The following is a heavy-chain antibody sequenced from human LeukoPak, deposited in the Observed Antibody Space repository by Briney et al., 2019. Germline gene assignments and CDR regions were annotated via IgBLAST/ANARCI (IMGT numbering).Heavy chain of an antibody. V-gene: IGHV1-24*01. CDR3: ATEYCSSTSCYPDAFDI. J-gene: IGHJ3*02. CDR2: FDPEDGET. CDR1: GYTLTELS. Sequence: ASVKVSCKVSGYTLTELSMHWVRQAPGKGLEWMGGFDPEDGETIYAQKLQGRVTMTEDTSTDPAYMELSSLRSEDTAVYYCATEYCSSTSCYPDAFDIWGQGTMVTVSS. D-gene: IGHD2-2*01.